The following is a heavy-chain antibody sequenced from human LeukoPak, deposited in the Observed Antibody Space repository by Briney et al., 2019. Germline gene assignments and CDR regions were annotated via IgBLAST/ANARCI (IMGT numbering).Heavy chain of an antibody. D-gene: IGHD4-23*01. Sequence: SVKVSCKASGGTFSSYAISWVRQAPGQGLEWMGGITPIFGTANYAQKFQGRVTITAVESMSTAYMELSGLRSEDTAVYYCARGWLAETTVVTPYNYWGQGTLVTVSS. CDR2: ITPIFGTA. CDR1: GGTFSSYA. V-gene: IGHV1-69*13. J-gene: IGHJ4*02. CDR3: ARGWLAETTVVTPYNY.